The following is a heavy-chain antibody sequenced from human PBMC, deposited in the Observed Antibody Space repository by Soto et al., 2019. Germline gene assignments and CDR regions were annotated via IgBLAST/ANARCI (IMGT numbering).Heavy chain of an antibody. CDR3: ARRGIAAAGPYYYYYMDV. Sequence: GESLKISCKGSGYSFTSYWMGWVRQMPGKGLEWMGIIYPGDSDTRYSPSFQGQVTISADKSISTAYLQWSSLKASDTAMYYCARRGIAAAGPYYYYYMDVWGKGTTVTVSS. D-gene: IGHD6-13*01. CDR1: GYSFTSYW. J-gene: IGHJ6*03. CDR2: IYPGDSDT. V-gene: IGHV5-51*01.